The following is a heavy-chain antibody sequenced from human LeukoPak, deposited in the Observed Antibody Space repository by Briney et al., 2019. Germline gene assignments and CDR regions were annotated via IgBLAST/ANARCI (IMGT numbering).Heavy chain of an antibody. CDR2: IYHSGTT. CDR1: GYSITTGHY. J-gene: IGHJ4*02. Sequence: SETLSLTCTVSGYSITTGHYWSWIRQPPGKGLEWIGNIYHSGTTNYNPSFKSRLTISLDTSKKQFSLMLTSVTSADTAIYYCARDTNQWLEYWGQGTLVTVSS. V-gene: IGHV4-38-2*02. CDR3: ARDTNQWLEY. D-gene: IGHD6-19*01.